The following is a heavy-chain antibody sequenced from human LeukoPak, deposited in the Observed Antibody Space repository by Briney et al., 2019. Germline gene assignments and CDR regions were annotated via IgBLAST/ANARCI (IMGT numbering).Heavy chain of an antibody. Sequence: SETLSLTCAVYGGSFSGYYWTWIRQPPGKALEWIGYIYHSGSTYYNPSLNSRVTISVDTSKNQFSLKLASVTAADTAVYYCARGTVVVVITSLDPWGQGTLVTVSS. CDR3: ARGTVVVVITSLDP. D-gene: IGHD3-22*01. V-gene: IGHV4-34*01. CDR2: IYHSGST. CDR1: GGSFSGYY. J-gene: IGHJ5*02.